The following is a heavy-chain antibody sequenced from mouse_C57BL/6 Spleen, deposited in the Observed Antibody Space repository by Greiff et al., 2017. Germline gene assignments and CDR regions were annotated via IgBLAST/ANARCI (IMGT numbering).Heavy chain of an antibody. Sequence: VQLQQSGPELVKPGASVKIPCKASGYTFTDYNMDWVKQSHGKSLEWIGDINPNNGGTIYNQKFKGKATLTVDKSSSTAYMELRSLTSEDTAVYYCARREIYCDYDGRDWDFDVWGTGTTVTVSS. V-gene: IGHV1-18*01. CDR2: INPNNGGT. J-gene: IGHJ1*03. CDR3: ARREIYCDYDGRDWDFDV. D-gene: IGHD2-4*01. CDR1: GYTFTDYN.